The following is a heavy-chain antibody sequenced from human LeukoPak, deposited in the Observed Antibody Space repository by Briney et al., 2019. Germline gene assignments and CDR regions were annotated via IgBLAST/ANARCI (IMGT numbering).Heavy chain of an antibody. D-gene: IGHD3-3*01. J-gene: IGHJ4*02. CDR3: ARDSRPNPYDFWSGYYTY. Sequence: GGSLRLSCAPSGFTFSRHGMHWVRQAPGKGLEWVAVISYDGSNKYYADSVKGRFTISRDNSKNTLYLQMNSLRAEDTAVYYCARDSRPNPYDFWSGYYTYWGQGTLVTVSS. CDR2: ISYDGSNK. CDR1: GFTFSRHG. V-gene: IGHV3-30*03.